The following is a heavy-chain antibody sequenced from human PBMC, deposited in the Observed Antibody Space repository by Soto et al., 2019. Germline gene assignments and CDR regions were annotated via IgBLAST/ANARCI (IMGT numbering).Heavy chain of an antibody. J-gene: IGHJ3*02. D-gene: IGHD5-18*01. CDR3: ADIRGYSYADDSLDM. Sequence: QITLKESGPTLVKPTQTLTLTCTFSGFSLSTNGVGVGWIRQPPGKALVWLANIYWDDDNRYSPSLHSRLTIRKDTSKNQVVLTMTNKDPVDTATYYCADIRGYSYADDSLDMWGQGTMVTVSS. CDR2: IYWDDDN. V-gene: IGHV2-5*02. CDR1: GFSLSTNGVG.